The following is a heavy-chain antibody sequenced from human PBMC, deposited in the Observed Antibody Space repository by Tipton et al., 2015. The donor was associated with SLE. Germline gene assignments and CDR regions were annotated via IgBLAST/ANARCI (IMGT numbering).Heavy chain of an antibody. V-gene: IGHV4-59*08. Sequence: TLSLTCTVSGGSISSYYWSWIRQPPGKGLEWIGHIYYSGSTNYNPSLKSRVTISLDTSKNQFSLKLSSVTAADTAVYYCARQSMAARPDFDFWGQGTLVTVSS. D-gene: IGHD6-6*01. J-gene: IGHJ4*02. CDR3: ARQSMAARPDFDF. CDR1: GGSISSYY. CDR2: IYYSGST.